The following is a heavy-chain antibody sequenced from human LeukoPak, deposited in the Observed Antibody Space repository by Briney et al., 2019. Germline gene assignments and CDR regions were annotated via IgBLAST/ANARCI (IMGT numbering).Heavy chain of an antibody. J-gene: IGHJ5*02. CDR2: IYYSGST. CDR3: ARGPAICSTSCYDWFDP. V-gene: IGHV4-59*01. D-gene: IGHD2-2*01. Sequence: PSETLSLTCTVSGGSISSYYWSWIRQPPGKGLEWIGYIYYSGSTNYNPSLKSRVTISVDTSKNQFSLKLSSVTAADTAVYYCARGPAICSTSCYDWFDPWGQGTLVTVSS. CDR1: GGSISSYY.